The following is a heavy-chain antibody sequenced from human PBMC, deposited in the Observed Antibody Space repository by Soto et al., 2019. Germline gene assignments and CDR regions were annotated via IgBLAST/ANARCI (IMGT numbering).Heavy chain of an antibody. CDR3: ATLPPRIVVTVLPIPS. D-gene: IGHD2-15*01. V-gene: IGHV4-61*08. CDR1: GGSLSSGGYY. Sequence: SETLSLTCTVSGGSLSSGGYYWSWIRQPPGKGLEWIGYIYYSGSTNYNPSLKSRVTISVDTSKNQFSLKLSSVTAADTAVYYCATLPPRIVVTVLPIPSWGQGTLVTVSS. CDR2: IYYSGST. J-gene: IGHJ4*02.